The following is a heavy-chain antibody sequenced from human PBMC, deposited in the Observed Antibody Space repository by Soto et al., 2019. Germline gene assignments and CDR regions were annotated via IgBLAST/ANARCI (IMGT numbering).Heavy chain of an antibody. CDR1: GGTFSSYA. V-gene: IGHV1-69*13. CDR2: IIPIFGTA. Sequence: SVKVSCTASGGTFSSYAISWVRQAPGQGLEWMGGIIPIFGTANYAQKFQGRVTITADESTSTAYMELSSLRSEDTAVYYCARDEGDCSGGSCYPSWFDPWGQGTLVTVSS. J-gene: IGHJ5*02. D-gene: IGHD2-15*01. CDR3: ARDEGDCSGGSCYPSWFDP.